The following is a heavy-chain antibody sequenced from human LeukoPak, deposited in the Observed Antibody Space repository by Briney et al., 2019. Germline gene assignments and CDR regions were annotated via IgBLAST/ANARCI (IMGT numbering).Heavy chain of an antibody. D-gene: IGHD3-22*01. CDR3: ASDMGQYYDSSGYYSWYFDL. V-gene: IGHV4-39*07. Sequence: SETLSLTCTVSGGSIRSSSYYWGWIRQPPGKGPEWIGSIYESGSTYYNPSLKSRVTISVDTSKNQFSLKVNTVTAADTAVYYCASDMGQYYDSSGYYSWYFDLWGRGTLVTVSS. CDR1: GGSIRSSSYY. CDR2: IYESGST. J-gene: IGHJ2*01.